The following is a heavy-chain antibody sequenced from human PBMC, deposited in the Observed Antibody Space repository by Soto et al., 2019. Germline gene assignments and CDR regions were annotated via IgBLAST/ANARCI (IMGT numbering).Heavy chain of an antibody. CDR1: GYTYTSYG. CDR2: ISGYNNNK. J-gene: IGHJ4*02. D-gene: IGHD6-13*01. CDR3: ERVGAIAPAEGDY. Sequence: QIQLVQSGTEVREPGASVKVSCQASGYTYTSYGIIWVRQAPGQGLELMGWISGYNNNKNYAQKYQARVTMTTDTSTRTAYMELRSLRSDDTAVYYCERVGAIAPAEGDYWGQGTLVTVSS. V-gene: IGHV1-18*01.